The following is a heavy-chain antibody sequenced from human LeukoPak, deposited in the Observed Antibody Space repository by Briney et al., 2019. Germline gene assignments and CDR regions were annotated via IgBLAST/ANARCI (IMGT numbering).Heavy chain of an antibody. J-gene: IGHJ4*02. CDR2: VSGSGGST. D-gene: IGHD3-3*01. Sequence: PGGSLRLSCAASGFTLRYGMSWVRQAPGRGLEWVSAVSGSGGSTDYADSVKGRFTISRDNSKNTLYLQMNSLRAEDTAVYYCAKGVFGVVIRGDYFDYWGQGTLVTVSS. V-gene: IGHV3-23*01. CDR3: AKGVFGVVIRGDYFDY. CDR1: GFTLRYG.